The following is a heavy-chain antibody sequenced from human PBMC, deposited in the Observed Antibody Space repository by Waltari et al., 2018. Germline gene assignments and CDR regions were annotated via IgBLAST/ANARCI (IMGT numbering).Heavy chain of an antibody. CDR3: ARGRVNGYMDV. J-gene: IGHJ6*03. V-gene: IGHV3-48*04. CDR2: ISTSSSPI. D-gene: IGHD3-10*01. CDR1: GFTFSSSS. Sequence: EVQLVESGGGLVQPGGSLRLSCAASGFTFSSSSMNWVRQAPGKGLEWISYISTSSSPIYYADSVKGRFTISRDNAKNSLYLQMNSLRAEDTAVYYCARGRVNGYMDVWGKGTTVTVSS.